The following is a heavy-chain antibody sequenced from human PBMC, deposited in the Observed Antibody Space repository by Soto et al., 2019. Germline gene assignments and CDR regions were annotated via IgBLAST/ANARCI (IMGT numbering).Heavy chain of an antibody. J-gene: IGHJ4*02. CDR3: VCLYRSSPDDFDY. V-gene: IGHV3-30*03. CDR2: ISYDGSNK. D-gene: IGHD6-13*01. CDR1: GFTFSSYG. Sequence: QVQLVESGGGVVQPGRSLRLSCAASGFTFSSYGMHWVRQAPGKGLEWVAVISYDGSNKYYADSVKGRFTISRDNSKNTLYLQMNSLRAEDTAVYYCVCLYRSSPDDFDYWGQGTLVTVSS.